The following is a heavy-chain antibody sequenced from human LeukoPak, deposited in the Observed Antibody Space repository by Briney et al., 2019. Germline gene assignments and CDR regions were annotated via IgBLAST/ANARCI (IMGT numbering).Heavy chain of an antibody. V-gene: IGHV3-21*01. Sequence: GGSLRLSCAASGFTFSSFSMNWVRQAPGKGLEWASLISRSSTYIYYAASVKGRFTISRDNAKNSLYLQMNSLRDEDTGVYYCATQNWFDPWGQGTRVTVSS. J-gene: IGHJ5*02. CDR3: ATQNWFDP. CDR2: ISRSSTYI. CDR1: GFTFSSFS.